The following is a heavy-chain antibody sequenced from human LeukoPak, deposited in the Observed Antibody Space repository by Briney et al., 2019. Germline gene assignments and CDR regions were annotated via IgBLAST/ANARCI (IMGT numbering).Heavy chain of an antibody. CDR1: GGSISSGGYS. Sequence: SETLSLTCAVSGGSISSGGYSWSWIRQPPGKGLEWIGYIYQNGNTYYNPFLKSRVTISVDRSKNQFSLNLSSVTAADTAVYYCGRGGIAAAASGIDYWGQGTLVAVSS. CDR3: GRGGIAAAASGIDY. V-gene: IGHV4-30-2*01. CDR2: IYQNGNT. J-gene: IGHJ4*02. D-gene: IGHD6-13*01.